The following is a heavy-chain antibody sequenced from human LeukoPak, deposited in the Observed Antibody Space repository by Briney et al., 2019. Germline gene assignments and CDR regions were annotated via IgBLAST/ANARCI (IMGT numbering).Heavy chain of an antibody. V-gene: IGHV3-74*01. CDR1: GFSLSTFW. D-gene: IGHD4-17*01. CDR2: IDYDGTTT. CDR3: ARDLSWDTVTTATIDY. J-gene: IGHJ4*02. Sequence: GGSLRLSCAASGFSLSTFWMHWVRQAPGKGLVWVSRIDYDGTTTTYADSVKGRFTISRDNAKNTLYLQMNSLRAEDTAVYYCARDLSWDTVTTATIDYWGQGTLVTVSS.